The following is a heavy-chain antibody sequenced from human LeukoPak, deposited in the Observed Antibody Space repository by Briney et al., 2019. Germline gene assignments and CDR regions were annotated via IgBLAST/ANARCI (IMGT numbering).Heavy chain of an antibody. CDR2: IYSGGTT. CDR1: GFTVSSNY. J-gene: IGHJ4*02. CDR3: VRDPFGAKGLFHS. V-gene: IGHV3-53*01. D-gene: IGHD3-10*01. Sequence: GGSLRLSCAASGFTVSSNYMSWVRPAPGKGLEWVSLIYSGGTTYYADSVRGRFTISTDNSKNTLYLQMNSLRAEDTAVYYCVRDPFGAKGLFHSWGQGTLVTVSS.